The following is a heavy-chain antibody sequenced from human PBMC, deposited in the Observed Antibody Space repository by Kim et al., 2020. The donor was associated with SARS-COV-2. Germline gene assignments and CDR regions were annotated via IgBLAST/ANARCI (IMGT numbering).Heavy chain of an antibody. J-gene: IGHJ4*02. CDR1: GGSITSTSYY. Sequence: SETLSLICTVSGGSITSTSYYWGWIRQPPGKGLEWIGHIYYSGNTYYNPSLKSRVSISVDTSKNQFSLELSSVTAADTAVYHCATYVTSIANFDNWGRGTLVTVSS. V-gene: IGHV4-39*01. CDR2: IYYSGNT. D-gene: IGHD6-13*01. CDR3: ATYVTSIANFDN.